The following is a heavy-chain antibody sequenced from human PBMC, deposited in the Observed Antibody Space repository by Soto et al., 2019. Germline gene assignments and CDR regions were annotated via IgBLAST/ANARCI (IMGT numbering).Heavy chain of an antibody. Sequence: EVQLVESGGGLVQPGRSLRLSCAASGFTFDDYAMHWVRQAPGKGLEWVSGISWNSGSIGYADPGKGRFTISRDNAKNSLYLQMTSLRAEDTALYYCAKGGQLLSEGGGYWGQGTLVTVSS. CDR2: ISWNSGSI. J-gene: IGHJ4*02. CDR1: GFTFDDYA. V-gene: IGHV3-9*01. CDR3: AKGGQLLSEGGGY. D-gene: IGHD2-2*01.